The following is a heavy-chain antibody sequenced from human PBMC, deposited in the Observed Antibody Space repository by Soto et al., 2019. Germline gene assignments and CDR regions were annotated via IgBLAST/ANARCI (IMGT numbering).Heavy chain of an antibody. Sequence: SETLSLTCAIYGSSLGAFHWPWIRQPPGKGLERIGELLHGGSTTYNPSLTSRVTFSLDTSKSQFSLHLLSVTAADTAGYYCARSPLTYDYVRQSWSEVGDSFDSWGRGTLVTVSS. D-gene: IGHD3-16*01. CDR3: ARSPLTYDYVRQSWSEVGDSFDS. CDR1: GSSLGAFH. V-gene: IGHV4-34*12. CDR2: LLHGGST. J-gene: IGHJ2*01.